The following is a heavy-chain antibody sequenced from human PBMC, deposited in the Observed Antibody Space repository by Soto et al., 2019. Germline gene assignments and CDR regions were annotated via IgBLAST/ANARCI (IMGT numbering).Heavy chain of an antibody. CDR1: GFTFSSYG. D-gene: IGHD2-15*01. CDR2: ISYDGSNK. V-gene: IGHV3-30*18. Sequence: QVQLVESGGGVVQPGRSLRLSCAASGFTFSSYGMHWVRQAPGKGLEWVAVISYDGSNKYYADSVKGRFTISRDNSKNTLYLQMNSLRAEDTAVYYCAKERAVAEDYGMDVWGQGTTVTVSS. J-gene: IGHJ6*02. CDR3: AKERAVAEDYGMDV.